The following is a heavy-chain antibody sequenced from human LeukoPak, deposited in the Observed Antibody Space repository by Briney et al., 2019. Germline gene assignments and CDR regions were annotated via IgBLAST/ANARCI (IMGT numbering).Heavy chain of an antibody. J-gene: IGHJ4*02. D-gene: IGHD3-22*01. CDR2: ISPSGSST. CDR3: ARVGVYDSSGYPTFDN. V-gene: IGHV1-46*01. Sequence: ASVKVSCKASGYTFTNYYMHWVRQAPGQGLEWMGIISPSGSSTTYAQKFQGRVTMTRDMSTTTVYMELSSLRSEDTAVYYCARVGVYDSSGYPTFDNWGQGTLVTVSS. CDR1: GYTFTNYY.